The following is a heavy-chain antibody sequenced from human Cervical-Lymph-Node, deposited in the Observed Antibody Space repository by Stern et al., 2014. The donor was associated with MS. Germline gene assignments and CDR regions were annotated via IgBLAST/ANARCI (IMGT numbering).Heavy chain of an antibody. Sequence: QVQLVQSGAEVKKPGSSVKVSCKASGGTVSSHTISWVRQAPGQGLEWMGGIIPIFGKPNYAQKCQGRVTISADKSTSTAYLELNSLRSDDTAVYYCAKEVSMVGFDPWGQGTLVTVSS. J-gene: IGHJ5*02. V-gene: IGHV1-69*06. CDR2: IIPIFGKP. CDR3: AKEVSMVGFDP. CDR1: GGTVSSHT. D-gene: IGHD3-10*01.